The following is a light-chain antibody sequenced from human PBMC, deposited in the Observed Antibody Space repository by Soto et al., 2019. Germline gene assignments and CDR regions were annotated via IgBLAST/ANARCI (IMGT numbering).Light chain of an antibody. CDR3: QQRSNWPPVFT. Sequence: EIVLTQSTATLSLSPGERATLSCRASQSVSSYLAWYQQKPGQAPRLLIYDASSRATGIPARFSGSGSGTDFTLTISSLEPEDFAVYYCQQRSNWPPVFTFGPGNKVDIK. J-gene: IGKJ3*01. CDR2: DAS. CDR1: QSVSSY. V-gene: IGKV3-11*01.